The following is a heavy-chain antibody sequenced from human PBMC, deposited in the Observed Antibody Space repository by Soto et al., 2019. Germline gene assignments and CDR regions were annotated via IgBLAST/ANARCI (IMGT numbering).Heavy chain of an antibody. Sequence: EVQLLESGGGLVQPGGSLRLSCVVSGLTFSRADLSWVRQPPGKGLEWVSASGGSDLSTHYVDSVKGRFTISRDSSKNTLYFQMKSLSAEDKGGYYCVTNLWNYWGQGTLVTVSS. D-gene: IGHD2-21*01. J-gene: IGHJ4*02. CDR3: VTNLWNY. V-gene: IGHV3-23*01. CDR2: SGGSDLST. CDR1: GLTFSRAD.